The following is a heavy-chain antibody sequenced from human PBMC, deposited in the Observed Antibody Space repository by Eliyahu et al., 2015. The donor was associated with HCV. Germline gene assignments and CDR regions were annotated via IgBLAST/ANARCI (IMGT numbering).Heavy chain of an antibody. CDR2: INADATIT. V-gene: IGHV3-74*01. D-gene: IGHD7-27*01. CDR1: CYL. J-gene: IGHJ4*02. CDR3: ASELGIGY. Sequence: CYLMHWVRQAPGKGLVWVSHINADATITNYADSVKGRFTVSRDNAKHMLYLQMSSLRAEDTGVYYCASELGIGYWGQGTLITVSS.